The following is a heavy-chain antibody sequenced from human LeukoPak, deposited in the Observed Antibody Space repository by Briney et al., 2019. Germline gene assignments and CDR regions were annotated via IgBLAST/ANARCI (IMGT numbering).Heavy chain of an antibody. CDR1: GFTFSSYG. CDR3: AKDKTYYYDSSGYSPMDY. Sequence: GGSLTLSCAASGFTFSSYGMHWLRQAPGKGLEWVAFIRYDGSNKYYADSVKGRFTISRDNSKNTLYLQMNSLRAEDTAVYYCAKDKTYYYDSSGYSPMDYWGQGTLVTVSS. CDR2: IRYDGSNK. D-gene: IGHD3-22*01. J-gene: IGHJ4*02. V-gene: IGHV3-30*02.